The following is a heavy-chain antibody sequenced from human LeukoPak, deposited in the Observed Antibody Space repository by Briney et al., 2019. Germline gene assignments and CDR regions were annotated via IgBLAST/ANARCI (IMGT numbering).Heavy chain of an antibody. CDR1: GGSISSYY. CDR3: ARVRFGYSSSWFSKDYYYGMDV. J-gene: IGHJ6*02. CDR2: IYYSGST. D-gene: IGHD6-13*01. V-gene: IGHV4-59*01. Sequence: SETLSLTCTVSGGSISSYYWSWIRQPQGTGLEWIGYIYYSGSTNYNPSLKSRVTISVDTSKNQFSLKLSSVTAADTAVYYCARVRFGYSSSWFSKDYYYGMDVWGQGTTVTVSS.